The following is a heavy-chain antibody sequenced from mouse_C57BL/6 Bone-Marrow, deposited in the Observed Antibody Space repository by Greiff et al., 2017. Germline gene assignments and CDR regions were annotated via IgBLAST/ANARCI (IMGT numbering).Heavy chain of an antibody. CDR3: ARDLLYYGFAY. CDR1: GFTFSSYA. V-gene: IGHV5-4*01. Sequence: EVQLVESGGGLVKPGGSLKLSCAASGFTFSSYAMSWVRQTPEKSLEWVATISDGGSYTYYPDNVKGRFTMSRDNAMNILYLQMSHLKSEDAAMYYCARDLLYYGFAYWGQGTLVTVSA. D-gene: IGHD1-1*02. CDR2: ISDGGSYT. J-gene: IGHJ3*01.